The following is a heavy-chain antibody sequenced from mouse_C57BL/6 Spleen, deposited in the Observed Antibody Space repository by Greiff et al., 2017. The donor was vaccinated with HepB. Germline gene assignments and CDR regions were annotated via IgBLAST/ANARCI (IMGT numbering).Heavy chain of an antibody. CDR2: ISSGSSTI. Sequence: EVMLVESGGGLVKPGGSLKLSCAASGFTFSDYGMHWVRQAPEKGLEWVAYISSGSSTIYYADTVKGRFTISRDNAKNTLFLQMTSLRSEDTAMYYCARSLYYGNYVFDYWGQGTTLTVSS. CDR3: ARSLYYGNYVFDY. J-gene: IGHJ2*01. V-gene: IGHV5-17*01. D-gene: IGHD2-1*01. CDR1: GFTFSDYG.